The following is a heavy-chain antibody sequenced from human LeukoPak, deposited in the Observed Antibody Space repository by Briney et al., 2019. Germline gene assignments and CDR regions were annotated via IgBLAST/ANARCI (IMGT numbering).Heavy chain of an antibody. Sequence: SETLSLTCTVSGGSISSYYWSWIRQPPGKGLEWIGYIYYSGSTNYNPSLKSRVTISVDTSKNQFSLKLSSVTAADTAVYYCARGAPSSSWVFDIWGQGTMVTVSS. V-gene: IGHV4-59*01. D-gene: IGHD6-13*01. J-gene: IGHJ3*02. CDR1: GGSISSYY. CDR2: IYYSGST. CDR3: ARGAPSSSWVFDI.